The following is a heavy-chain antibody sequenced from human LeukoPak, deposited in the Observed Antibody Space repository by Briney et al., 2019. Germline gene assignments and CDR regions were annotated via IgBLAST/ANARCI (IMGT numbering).Heavy chain of an antibody. CDR2: IYYTGIT. CDR1: GGSISSYY. J-gene: IGHJ4*02. Sequence: SETLSLTCTVSGGSISSYYWSLIRQPPGKGLEWIGYIYYTGITKYNPSLKSRVTISVDTSKNQFSLKLSSVTAADTAVYYCARWVDTTMVGFDYWGQGTLVTVSS. V-gene: IGHV4-59*01. CDR3: ARWVDTTMVGFDY. D-gene: IGHD5-18*01.